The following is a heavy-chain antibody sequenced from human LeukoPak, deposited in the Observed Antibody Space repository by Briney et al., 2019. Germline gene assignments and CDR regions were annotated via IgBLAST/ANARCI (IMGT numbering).Heavy chain of an antibody. D-gene: IGHD3-22*01. J-gene: IGHJ4*02. CDR3: ARGSTYYDSSGQVPFDY. CDR1: GFTVSSNY. V-gene: IGHV3-53*01. CDR2: IYSGGST. Sequence: PGGSLRLSCAASGFTVSSNYMSWVHQAPGKGLEWVSVIYSGGSTYYADSVKGRFTISRDNAKNSLYLQMNSLRAEDTAVYYCARGSTYYDSSGQVPFDYWGQGTLVTVSS.